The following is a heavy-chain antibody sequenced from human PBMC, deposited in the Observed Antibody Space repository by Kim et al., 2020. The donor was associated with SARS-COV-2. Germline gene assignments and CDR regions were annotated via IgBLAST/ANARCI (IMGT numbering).Heavy chain of an antibody. V-gene: IGHV3-30*18. CDR2: ISYDGSNK. CDR3: AKGIRHSSSWYSYYGMDV. Sequence: GGSLRLSCAASGFTFSSYGMHWVRQAPGKGLEWVAVISYDGSNKYYADSVKGRFTISRDNSKNTLYLQMNSLRAEDTAVYYCAKGIRHSSSWYSYYGMDVWGQGTTVTVSS. J-gene: IGHJ6*02. D-gene: IGHD6-13*01. CDR1: GFTFSSYG.